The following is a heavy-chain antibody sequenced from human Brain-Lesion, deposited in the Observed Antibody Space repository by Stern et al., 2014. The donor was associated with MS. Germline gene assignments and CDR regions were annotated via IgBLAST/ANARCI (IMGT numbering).Heavy chain of an antibody. J-gene: IGHJ4*02. CDR1: GFTFDDYA. Sequence: VQLVDSGGVVVQPGGSLRLSCAASGFTFDDYAMPWVRQVPGKGLEWVSLITWDGGSTSYTDSVKGRFSISRDNRKSFLYLQMNSLRPEDTALYYCAGGLGFWGRGTLVTVSS. CDR3: AGGLGF. V-gene: IGHV3-43D*03. CDR2: ITWDGGST. D-gene: IGHD2-21*01.